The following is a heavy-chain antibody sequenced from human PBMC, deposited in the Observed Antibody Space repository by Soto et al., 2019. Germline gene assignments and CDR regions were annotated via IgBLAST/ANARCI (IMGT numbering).Heavy chain of an antibody. CDR1: SGSISSSNW. D-gene: IGHD5-12*01. Sequence: QVQLQESGPGLVKPSGTLSLTCAVSSGSISSSNWWSWVRQSPGKGLEWIGEIYHSGSTKYNPSLKSRVTISVDKSKNQFSLKLSSVTAADTAVYYCARDSSGGYRYFQHWGQGTLVTVSS. V-gene: IGHV4-4*02. J-gene: IGHJ1*01. CDR3: ARDSSGGYRYFQH. CDR2: IYHSGST.